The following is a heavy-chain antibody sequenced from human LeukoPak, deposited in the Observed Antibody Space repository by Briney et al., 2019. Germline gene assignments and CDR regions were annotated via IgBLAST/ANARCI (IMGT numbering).Heavy chain of an antibody. CDR1: GFTFSSYT. D-gene: IGHD1-14*01. J-gene: IGHJ4*02. CDR3: AKEAVRKFDFDY. V-gene: IGHV3-64D*06. CDR2: ISGDERYT. Sequence: GGSLRLSCSVFGFTFSSYTMHWVRQTPGKGLEFISTISGDERYTNYADSVKGRFTISRDNSRDTLYLQMSSLRAEDTAEYYCAKEAVRKFDFDYWGQGTLVTVSS.